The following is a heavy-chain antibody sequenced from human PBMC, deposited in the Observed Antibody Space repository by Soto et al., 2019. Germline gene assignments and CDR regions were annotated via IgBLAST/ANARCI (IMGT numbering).Heavy chain of an antibody. D-gene: IGHD2-15*01. CDR2: IYYSGST. CDR1: GGSISSYY. V-gene: IGHV4-59*01. CDR3: ARDLWASPRRSAAAYMDV. J-gene: IGHJ6*03. Sequence: QVQLQESGPGLVKPSETLSLTCTVSGGSISSYYWSWIRQPPGKGLEWIGYIYYSGSTNYNPSLKSRVTISIDTSKNQFSLKLSSVTAADTAVYYCARDLWASPRRSAAAYMDVWGKGTTVTVSS.